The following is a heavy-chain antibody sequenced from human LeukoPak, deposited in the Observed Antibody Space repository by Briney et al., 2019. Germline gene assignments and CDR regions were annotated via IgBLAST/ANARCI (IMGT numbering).Heavy chain of an antibody. CDR3: AKRAEDTARPFFDY. V-gene: IGHV3-23*01. D-gene: IGHD5-18*01. J-gene: IGHJ4*02. CDR1: GFTFSSYA. CDR2: ITGSGATT. Sequence: PGGSLRLSCAASGFTFSSYAINWLRQAPGKGLEWVSAITGSGATTYYADSVRGRFTISRDNSKNTVYLQMNSLRGEDTAVYYCAKRAEDTARPFFDYWGQGTLVTLSS.